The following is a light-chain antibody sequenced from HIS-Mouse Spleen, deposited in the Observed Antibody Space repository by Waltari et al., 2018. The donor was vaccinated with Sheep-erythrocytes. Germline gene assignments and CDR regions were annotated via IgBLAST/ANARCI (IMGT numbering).Light chain of an antibody. CDR3: SSYAGSNNWV. J-gene: IGLJ3*02. Sequence: QSALTQPPSASGSPGQSVTISCTGTSSDAGGYNYVSWSQQHPGKAPKLMIYEVSKRPLGVPDRFSGSKSGNTASLTVSGLQAEDEADYYCSSYAGSNNWVFGGGTKLTVL. CDR2: EVS. CDR1: SSDAGGYNY. V-gene: IGLV2-8*01.